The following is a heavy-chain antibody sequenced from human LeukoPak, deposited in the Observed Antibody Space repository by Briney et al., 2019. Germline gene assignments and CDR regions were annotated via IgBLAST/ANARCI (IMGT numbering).Heavy chain of an antibody. Sequence: SETLSLTCTVSGGSISSSSYYWGWIRQPPGKGLEWIGSIYYSGSTYYNPSLKSRVTISVDTSKNQFSLKLSSVTAADTAVYYCAREIYWEFYDYWGQGTLVTVSS. J-gene: IGHJ4*02. D-gene: IGHD3-10*01. V-gene: IGHV4-39*02. CDR2: IYYSGST. CDR3: AREIYWEFYDY. CDR1: GGSISSSSYY.